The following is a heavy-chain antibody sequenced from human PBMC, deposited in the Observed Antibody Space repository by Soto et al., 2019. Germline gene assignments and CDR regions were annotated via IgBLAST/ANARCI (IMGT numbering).Heavy chain of an antibody. D-gene: IGHD6-19*01. Sequence: GWRRGAGVAAGFTLRSFTMNWVSQAPEKVREWVSTIISNSAYIYYTDPLRGRFTTSRDNAKNSLHLQMNSLRAEDTAVSYCTTDSSRDSSVRGCFDPWGPGTPVNVYS. CDR2: IISNSAYI. J-gene: IGHJ5*02. CDR3: TTDSSRDSSVRGCFDP. CDR1: GFTLRSFT. V-gene: IGHV3-21*01.